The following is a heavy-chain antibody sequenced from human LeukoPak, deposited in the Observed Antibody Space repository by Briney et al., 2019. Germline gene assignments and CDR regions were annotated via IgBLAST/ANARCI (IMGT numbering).Heavy chain of an antibody. D-gene: IGHD4-17*01. J-gene: IGHJ4*02. Sequence: PGGSLRLSCAASGFTFSSYAMSWVRQAPGKGLEWVSAISGSGGSTYYADSVKGRFTISRDNSKNTLYLQMNSLRAEDTAVYYCAKVYSGDYVSWDYYFDYWGQGTLVTVSS. CDR3: AKVYSGDYVSWDYYFDY. CDR1: GFTFSSYA. CDR2: ISGSGGST. V-gene: IGHV3-23*01.